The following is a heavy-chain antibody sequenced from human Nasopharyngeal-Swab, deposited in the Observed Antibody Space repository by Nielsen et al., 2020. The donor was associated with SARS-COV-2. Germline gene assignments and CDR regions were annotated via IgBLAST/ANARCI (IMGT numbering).Heavy chain of an antibody. V-gene: IGHV3-73*01. CDR3: TTDYYFDY. CDR1: GFIFNGSA. CDR2: IGDKDHNYAT. Sequence: GGSLRLSCAASGFIFNGSAMHWVRQASGKGLEWVGRIGDKDHNYATTYGAAVKGRFTISRDDSKNTAFLQMDSLKTEDTALYYCTTDYYFDYWGQGTLVTVSS. J-gene: IGHJ4*02.